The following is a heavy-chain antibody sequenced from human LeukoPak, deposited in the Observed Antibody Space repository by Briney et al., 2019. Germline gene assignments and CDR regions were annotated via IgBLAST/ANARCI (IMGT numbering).Heavy chain of an antibody. CDR1: GGTFSSYA. D-gene: IGHD2-21*02. J-gene: IGHJ5*02. Sequence: ASVKVSCKASGGTFSSYAISWVRQAPGQGLEWMGGIIPIFGTANYAQKFQGRVTITADKSTSTAYMELSSLRSEDTAVYYCARRGGDAGWFDPWGQGTLVTVSS. CDR3: ARRGGDAGWFDP. CDR2: IIPIFGTA. V-gene: IGHV1-69*06.